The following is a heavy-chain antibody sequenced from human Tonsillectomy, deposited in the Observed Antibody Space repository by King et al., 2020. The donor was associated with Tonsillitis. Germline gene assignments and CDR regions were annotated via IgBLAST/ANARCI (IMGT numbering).Heavy chain of an antibody. Sequence: QLVQSGAEVKKSGESLKISCKVSGYRFHSYWIAWVRQMPGKGLEWMGIIYPADSDARYSPSFQGQVTISVDRSLSTAYLQCNSLKASDTAVYYCARQAVTPANYFAPWGQGTLVTVSS. J-gene: IGHJ5*02. CDR2: IYPADSDA. CDR1: GYRFHSYW. CDR3: ARQAVTPANYFAP. V-gene: IGHV5-51*01. D-gene: IGHD1-7*01.